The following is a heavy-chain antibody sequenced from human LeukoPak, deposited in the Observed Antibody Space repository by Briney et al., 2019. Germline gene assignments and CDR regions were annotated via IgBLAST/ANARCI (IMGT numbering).Heavy chain of an antibody. J-gene: IGHJ4*02. Sequence: PGGSLRLSCEASGFVFTSYSMNWVRQAPGKELEWISAISRDSHYIYYADSVKGRFTISRDNAKKSVYLQMNTLRAEDTAVYYCARGTQVGATPARDYWGQGTLVTVSS. V-gene: IGHV3-21*01. CDR3: ARGTQVGATPARDY. D-gene: IGHD1-26*01. CDR2: ISRDSHYI. CDR1: GFVFTSYS.